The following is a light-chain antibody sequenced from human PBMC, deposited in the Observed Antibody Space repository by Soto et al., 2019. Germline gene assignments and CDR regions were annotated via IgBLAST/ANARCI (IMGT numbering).Light chain of an antibody. V-gene: IGKV1-6*01. CDR1: QGIRSD. CDR3: LQDYNYPLM. CDR2: GAS. Sequence: AIQMTQSPSSLSASVGDRVTITCRASQGIRSDLGWYQQKPGKAPKLLIYGASSLQSGVPSRFSGSGSGTDFTLTISSLQPEDFATYYCLQDYNYPLMFGQGTKVEIK. J-gene: IGKJ1*01.